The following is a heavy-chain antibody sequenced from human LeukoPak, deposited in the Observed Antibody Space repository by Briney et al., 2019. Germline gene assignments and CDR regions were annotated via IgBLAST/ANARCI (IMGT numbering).Heavy chain of an antibody. D-gene: IGHD1-26*01. J-gene: IGHJ6*03. V-gene: IGHV1-46*01. CDR3: ASGSYSYYYYYMDV. Sequence: ASVKVSCKASGYTFTSYFIHWVRQAPGQGLEWMGIINPGGGTTSYAQKFQGRVTMTRDMSTRTDYMELSSLRSEDTAVYYCASGSYSYYYYYMDVWGKGTTVTISS. CDR1: GYTFTSYF. CDR2: INPGGGTT.